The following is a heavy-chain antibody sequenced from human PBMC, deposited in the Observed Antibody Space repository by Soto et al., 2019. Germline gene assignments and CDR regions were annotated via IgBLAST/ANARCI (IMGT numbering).Heavy chain of an antibody. V-gene: IGHV3-23*01. D-gene: IGHD3-3*01. CDR2: ISGSGGST. J-gene: IGHJ6*03. CDR1: GFTFSSYA. Sequence: GGSLRLSCAASGFTFSSYAMSWVRQAPGKGLEWVSAISGSGGSTYYADSVKGRFTISRDNSKNTLYLQMNSLRAEDTAVYYCAKAGDYDFWSGYYPGGRDYYYYYMDVWGKGTTVTVSS. CDR3: AKAGDYDFWSGYYPGGRDYYYYYMDV.